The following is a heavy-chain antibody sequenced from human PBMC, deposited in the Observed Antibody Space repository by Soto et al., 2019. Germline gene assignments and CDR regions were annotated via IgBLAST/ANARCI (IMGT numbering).Heavy chain of an antibody. CDR2: IIPIFGTA. CDR1: GGTFGSYA. D-gene: IGHD2-15*01. J-gene: IGHJ6*02. V-gene: IGHV1-69*01. Sequence: QVQLVQSGAEVKKPGSSVKVSCKASGGTFGSYAISWVRQAPGQGLEWMGGIIPIFGTANYAQKFQGRVTITADESTSTDYMELSSLRSEDTAVYYCARDLLYCSGGSCYYYGMDVWGQGTTVTVSS. CDR3: ARDLLYCSGGSCYYYGMDV.